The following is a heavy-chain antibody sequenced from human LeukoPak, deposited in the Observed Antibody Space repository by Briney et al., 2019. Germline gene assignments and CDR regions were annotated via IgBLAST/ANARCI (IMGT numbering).Heavy chain of an antibody. CDR3: VRGKGYYEI. V-gene: IGHV3-7*01. Sequence: GGSLRLSCAASGFSFSTYWMSWVRQAPGKRPEWMANIKQDGSEKYYVDSVKGRFTISRDNAKSSLFLQMNSLRAEDTAMYYCVRGKGYYEIRGQGTLVTVSS. D-gene: IGHD3-22*01. J-gene: IGHJ4*02. CDR1: GFSFSTYW. CDR2: IKQDGSEK.